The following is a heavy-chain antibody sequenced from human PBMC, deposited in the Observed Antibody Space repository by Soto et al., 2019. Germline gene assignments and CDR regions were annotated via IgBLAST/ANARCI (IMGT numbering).Heavy chain of an antibody. CDR1: GGSISSGGYY. CDR3: VSSTGYSYGYGDNWFDP. CDR2: IYYSGST. J-gene: IGHJ5*02. D-gene: IGHD5-18*01. Sequence: SETLSLTCTVSGGSISSGGYYWSWIRQHPGKGLEWIGYIYYSGSTYYNPSLKSRVTISVDTSKNQFSLKLSSVTAADTAVYYCVSSTGYSYGYGDNWFDPWGQGTLVTVSS. V-gene: IGHV4-31*03.